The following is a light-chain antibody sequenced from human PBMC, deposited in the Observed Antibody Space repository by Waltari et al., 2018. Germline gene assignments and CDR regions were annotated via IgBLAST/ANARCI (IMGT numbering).Light chain of an antibody. CDR2: DVS. Sequence: QSALTQPASVSGSPGQSITISCTGTSSDVGVYNYVSWYQQHPGKAPKLMIYDVSNRPSGVSNRFSGSKSGNTASLTISGLQAEDEADYYCSSYTSSRNVVFGGGTKLTVL. CDR3: SSYTSSRNVV. CDR1: SSDVGVYNY. V-gene: IGLV2-14*03. J-gene: IGLJ2*01.